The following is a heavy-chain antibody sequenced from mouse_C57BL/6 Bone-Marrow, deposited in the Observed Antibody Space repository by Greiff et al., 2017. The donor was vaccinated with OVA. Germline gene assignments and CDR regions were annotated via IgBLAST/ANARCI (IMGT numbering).Heavy chain of an antibody. CDR3: ASNYRAWFAY. D-gene: IGHD2-1*01. CDR2: INPSSGYT. V-gene: IGHV1-4*01. Sequence: VQRVESGAELARPGASVKMSCKASGYTFTSYTMHWVKQRPGQGLEWIGYINPSSGYTKYNQKFKDKATLTADKSSSTAYMQLSSLTSEDSAVYYCASNYRAWFAYWGQGTLVTVSA. CDR1: GYTFTSYT. J-gene: IGHJ3*01.